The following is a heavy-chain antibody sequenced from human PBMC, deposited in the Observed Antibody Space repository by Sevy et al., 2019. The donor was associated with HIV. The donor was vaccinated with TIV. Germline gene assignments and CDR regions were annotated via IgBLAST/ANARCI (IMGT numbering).Heavy chain of an antibody. Sequence: GGSLRLSCAASGLNFDDYGMSWVRQAPGKGLEWVSAINWNGVGTSYADSVKGRFTISRDNAKNSLYVQMNSLRAEDTALYYCGRERSCGGDCYYFDYWGQGTLVTVSS. CDR2: INWNGVGT. CDR1: GLNFDDYG. V-gene: IGHV3-20*04. D-gene: IGHD2-21*02. J-gene: IGHJ4*02. CDR3: GRERSCGGDCYYFDY.